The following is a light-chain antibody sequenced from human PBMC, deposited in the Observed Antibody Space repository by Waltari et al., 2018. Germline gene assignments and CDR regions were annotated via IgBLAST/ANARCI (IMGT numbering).Light chain of an antibody. Sequence: EIVLTQSPGTLSLSPGERATLSCRASQCISSTYLAWYQQKPGQAPSLLIYAASSRATGSPDRFSGSGSGTDFTLTINRLEPEDFAVYYCQQSDASSVTFGQGTRLEIK. CDR1: QCISSTY. J-gene: IGKJ5*01. CDR2: AAS. CDR3: QQSDASSVT. V-gene: IGKV3-20*01.